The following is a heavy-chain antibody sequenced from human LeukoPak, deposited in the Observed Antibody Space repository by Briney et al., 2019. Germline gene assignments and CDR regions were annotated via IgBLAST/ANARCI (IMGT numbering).Heavy chain of an antibody. CDR2: ISSSGSPI. CDR1: GFTFSNYE. CDR3: ARPYCSSTSCYGFLEY. J-gene: IGHJ4*02. V-gene: IGHV3-48*03. Sequence: GGSLRLSCAVSGFTFSNYEMNWVRQAPGEGREWVSYISSSGSPIYYADSVKGRFTISRDNAKNSLYLQMNSLRAEDTAVYYCARPYCSSTSCYGFLEYWGQGTLVTVSS. D-gene: IGHD2-2*01.